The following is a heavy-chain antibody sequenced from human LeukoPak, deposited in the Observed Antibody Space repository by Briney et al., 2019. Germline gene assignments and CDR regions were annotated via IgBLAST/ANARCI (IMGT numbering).Heavy chain of an antibody. CDR2: FYFSGSS. Sequence: SETLSLTCTVSGGSISSYYWSWIRQPAGKGLEWLGRFYFSGSSDYNPSLESRVSMSIDTSQNHFYLRLTSVTAADTGVYFCAREVNEKHDAFDMWGQGTMVAVSS. D-gene: IGHD2-8*01. CDR3: AREVNEKHDAFDM. J-gene: IGHJ3*02. CDR1: GGSISSYY. V-gene: IGHV4-4*07.